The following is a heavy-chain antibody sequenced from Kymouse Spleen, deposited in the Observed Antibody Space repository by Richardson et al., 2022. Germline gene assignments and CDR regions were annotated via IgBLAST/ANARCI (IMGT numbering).Heavy chain of an antibody. D-gene: IGHD5-18,IGHD5-18*01. V-gene: IGHV3-15*01. Sequence: EVQLVESGGGLVKPGGSLRLSCAASGFTFSNAWMSWVRQAPGKGLEWVGRIKSKTDGGTTDYAAPVKGRFTISRDDSKNTLYLQMNSLKTEDTAVYYCTTGRYSYGYPFDYWGQGTLVTVSS. CDR3: TTGRYSYGYPFDY. CDR1: GFTFSNAW. CDR2: IKSKTDGGTT. J-gene: IGHJ4*02.